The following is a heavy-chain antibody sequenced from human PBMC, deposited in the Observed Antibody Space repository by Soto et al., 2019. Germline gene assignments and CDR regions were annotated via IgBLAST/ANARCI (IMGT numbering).Heavy chain of an antibody. CDR2: SYYSGST. Sequence: QVQLQESGPGLVKPSQTLSLTCTVSGGSISSGDYYWSWIRQHPGKGLEWIGYSYYSGSTHYNPSLKSRVTMSVATSENQFSLKLSSLTSADTAVYYCARGRYSSSSNWFDPWGQGTLVTVSS. J-gene: IGHJ5*02. D-gene: IGHD6-6*01. V-gene: IGHV4-31*03. CDR3: ARGRYSSSSNWFDP. CDR1: GGSISSGDYY.